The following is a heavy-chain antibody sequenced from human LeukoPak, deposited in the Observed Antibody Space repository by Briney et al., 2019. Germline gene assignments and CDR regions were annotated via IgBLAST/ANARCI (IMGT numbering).Heavy chain of an antibody. D-gene: IGHD6-13*01. CDR2: INSDGSTT. CDR1: GFTFSSYA. V-gene: IGHV3-74*01. CDR3: ARGDSSWFPHDY. Sequence: GGSLRLSCAASGFTFSSYAMSWVRQAPGRGLVWVSRINSDGSTTTYADSVKGRFTISRDNAKNTLYLQMNSLRAEDTAIYYCARGDSSWFPHDYWGQGTLVTVSS. J-gene: IGHJ4*02.